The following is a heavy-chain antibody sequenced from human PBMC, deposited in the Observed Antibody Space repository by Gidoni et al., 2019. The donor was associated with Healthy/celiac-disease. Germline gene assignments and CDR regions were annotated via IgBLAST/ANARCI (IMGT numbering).Heavy chain of an antibody. CDR2: ISDDGSNK. J-gene: IGHJ4*02. CDR3: ARGDYDSSGYIDY. CDR1: GFTFSSYA. V-gene: IGHV3-30*04. Sequence: QVQLVESGGGVVQPGRSLRLSFSASGFTFSSYAMHWVSQAPCKGLEWVAVISDDGSNKYYADSVKGRFTISRDNSKNTLYLQMNSLRAEDTAVYYCARGDYDSSGYIDYWGQGTLVTVSS. D-gene: IGHD3-22*01.